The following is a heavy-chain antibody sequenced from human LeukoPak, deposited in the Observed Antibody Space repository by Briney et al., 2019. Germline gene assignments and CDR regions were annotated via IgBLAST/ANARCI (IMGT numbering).Heavy chain of an antibody. J-gene: IGHJ4*02. V-gene: IGHV4-34*01. CDR3: ARGIDDYYDILTGYFSL. CDR1: GGSFSGYY. D-gene: IGHD3-9*01. Sequence: PSETLSLTCAVYGGSFSGYYWSWIRQPPGKGLEWIGEINHSGSTNYNPSLKSRVTISVDTSKNRFSLKLSSVTAADTAVYYCARGIDDYYDILTGYFSLWGQGTLVTVSS. CDR2: INHSGST.